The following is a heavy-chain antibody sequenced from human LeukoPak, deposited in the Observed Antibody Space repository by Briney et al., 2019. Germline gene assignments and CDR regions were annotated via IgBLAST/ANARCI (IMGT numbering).Heavy chain of an antibody. D-gene: IGHD5-18*01. J-gene: IGHJ6*03. Sequence: SETLSLTCTVSGYSISSGYYWGWIRQPPGKGLEWIGEINHSGSTSNHNPSLKSRVTMSVDTSKNQFSLKLSSVTAADTAVYYCASGYSYGPGQYYYYYYMDVWGKGTTVTVSS. V-gene: IGHV4-38-2*02. CDR1: GYSISSGYY. CDR3: ASGYSYGPGQYYYYYYMDV. CDR2: INHSGST.